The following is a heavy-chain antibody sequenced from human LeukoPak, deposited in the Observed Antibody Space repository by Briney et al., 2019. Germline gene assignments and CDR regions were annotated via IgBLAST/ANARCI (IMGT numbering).Heavy chain of an antibody. CDR1: GFTVSSNY. J-gene: IGHJ4*02. V-gene: IGHV3-53*01. Sequence: GGSLRLSCAASGFTVSSNYMTWVRQAPGQGLEWVSVIYFGGTTYYADSVNDRFTNSRDNSKNTVYLQMNSLRVEDTAGYYCARGGGVYVYWGQGTMVAVCS. CDR2: IYFGGTT. D-gene: IGHD5/OR15-5a*01. CDR3: ARGGGVYVY.